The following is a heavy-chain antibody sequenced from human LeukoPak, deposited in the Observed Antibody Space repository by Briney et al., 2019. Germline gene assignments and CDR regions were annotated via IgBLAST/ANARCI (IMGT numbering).Heavy chain of an antibody. D-gene: IGHD2-2*01. CDR1: GFTFSSYA. CDR2: ISGSGGST. J-gene: IGHJ4*02. CDR3: ATDCSSTSCLPFDY. Sequence: GGSLRLSCAASGFTFSSYAMSLVRQAPGKGLEWVSAISGSGGSTYYADSVKGRFTISRDNSKNTLYLQMNSLRAEDTAVYYCATDCSSTSCLPFDYWGQGTLVTVSS. V-gene: IGHV3-23*01.